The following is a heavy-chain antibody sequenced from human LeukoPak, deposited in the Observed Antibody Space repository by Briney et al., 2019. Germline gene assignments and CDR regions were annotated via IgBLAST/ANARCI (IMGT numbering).Heavy chain of an antibody. D-gene: IGHD5-18*01. CDR1: GGPISSSSYY. Sequence: SETLSLTCTVSGGPISSSSYYWGWNRQPPGKGLEWIGSIYYSGSTYYNSSLKSRVTISVDTSKNQFSLKLSSVTAADTAVYYCARRKDSYVDYWGQGTLVTVSS. V-gene: IGHV4-39*01. J-gene: IGHJ4*02. CDR2: IYYSGST. CDR3: ARRKDSYVDY.